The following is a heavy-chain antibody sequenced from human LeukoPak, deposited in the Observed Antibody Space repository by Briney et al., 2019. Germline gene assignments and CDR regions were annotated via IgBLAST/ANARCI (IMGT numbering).Heavy chain of an antibody. J-gene: IGHJ4*02. CDR1: GGTFSSYA. CDR3: ARAGHYYGSGSYSPTDY. V-gene: IGHV1-69*01. Sequence: SVKVSCKASGGTFSSYAISWVRQAPGQGLEWMGGIIPIFGTANYAQKFQGRVTITADESTSTAYMELSSLRSEDTAVYYCARAGHYYGSGSYSPTDYWGQGTLVTVSS. CDR2: IIPIFGTA. D-gene: IGHD3-10*01.